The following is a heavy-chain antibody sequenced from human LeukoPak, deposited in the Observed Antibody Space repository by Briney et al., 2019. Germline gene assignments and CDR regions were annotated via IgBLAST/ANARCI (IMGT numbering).Heavy chain of an antibody. CDR2: IRSDGSNK. CDR1: GFTLSIYG. V-gene: IGHV3-30*02. D-gene: IGHD6-25*01. CDR3: AKEQRPYYFYYMDV. J-gene: IGHJ6*03. Sequence: PGGSLRLSCAASGFTLSIYGMHWVRQAPGKGLEGVAFIRSDGSNKEYAESVKGRLTISRDNSKNTLYLQMNSLRVGDTAVYYCAKEQRPYYFYYMDVWGKGTTVTISS.